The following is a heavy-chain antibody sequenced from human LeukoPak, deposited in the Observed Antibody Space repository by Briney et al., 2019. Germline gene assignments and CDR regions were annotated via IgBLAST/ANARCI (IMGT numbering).Heavy chain of an antibody. CDR2: IYYSGST. J-gene: IGHJ3*02. V-gene: IGHV4-61*10. CDR1: GGSISSGSYY. D-gene: IGHD3-3*01. Sequence: SETLSLTCTVSGGSISSGSYYWSWIRQPAGKGREWIGYIYYSGSTYYNPSLKSRVTMSVDTSKNQFSLKLSSVTAVDTAVYYCARNLDLVRGVTPGVGAFDIWGQGTMVTVSS. CDR3: ARNLDLVRGVTPGVGAFDI.